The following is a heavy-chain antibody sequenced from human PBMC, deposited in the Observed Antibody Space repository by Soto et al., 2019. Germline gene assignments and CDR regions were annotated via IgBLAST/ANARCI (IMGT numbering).Heavy chain of an antibody. V-gene: IGHV4-59*01. CDR2: FHYSGIS. CDR1: DASIRGYY. CDR3: ARGASNWQYFDY. Sequence: QVQQQESGPGLVKPSETLSLTCTVSDASIRGYYWSWIRQPPGKGLEWIGYFHYSGISNYNSSLNSRVTMSLDTSRNQFSLKHSSVSSADTAIYYCARGASNWQYFDYWGQGALVTVSS. J-gene: IGHJ4*02. D-gene: IGHD4-4*01.